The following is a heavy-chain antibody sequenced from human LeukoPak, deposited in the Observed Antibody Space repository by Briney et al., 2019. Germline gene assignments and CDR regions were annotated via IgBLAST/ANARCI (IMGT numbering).Heavy chain of an antibody. CDR3: ARDQEGFDY. Sequence: ASVKVSCKASGYTFTSNYIHWVRQAPGQGLEWMGMIYPRDGSTSYAQKFQGRVTVTRDTSTSTVHMELSGLRSEDTAVYYCARDQEGFDYWGQGTMVTVSS. CDR2: IYPRDGST. V-gene: IGHV1-46*01. CDR1: GYTFTSNY. J-gene: IGHJ4*03.